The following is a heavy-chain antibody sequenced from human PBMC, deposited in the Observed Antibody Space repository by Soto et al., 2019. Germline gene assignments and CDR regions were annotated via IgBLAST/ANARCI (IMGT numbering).Heavy chain of an antibody. D-gene: IGHD2-2*02. CDR3: AREYTAWPLAYGLDV. V-gene: IGHV3-21*01. CDR1: GFTFSNFS. Sequence: GGSLRLSCVGSGFTFSNFSINWVRQAPGKGLEWVSSISSRSDIYYADSVKGRFTISRDNAKNSVSLQMNSLRAEDTAVYYCAREYTAWPLAYGLDVWGQGTTVTGSS. J-gene: IGHJ6*02. CDR2: ISSRSDI.